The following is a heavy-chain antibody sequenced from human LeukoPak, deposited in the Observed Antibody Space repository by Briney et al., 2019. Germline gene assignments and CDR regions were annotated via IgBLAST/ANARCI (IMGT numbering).Heavy chain of an antibody. CDR1: GFTFNTYG. Sequence: GGSLRLSCAASGFTFNTYGMSWVRQAPGRGLECVSSVSASGGNTHYADSVKGRFTISRDNSKNTLYLQMNSLSAEDTAVYYCAKGYSGSYCADYWGQGTPVTVSS. V-gene: IGHV3-23*01. CDR2: VSASGGNT. CDR3: AKGYSGSYCADY. J-gene: IGHJ4*02. D-gene: IGHD1-26*01.